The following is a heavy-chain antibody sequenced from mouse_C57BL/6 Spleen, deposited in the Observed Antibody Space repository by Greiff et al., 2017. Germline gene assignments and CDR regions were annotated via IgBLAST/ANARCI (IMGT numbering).Heavy chain of an antibody. CDR2: IYPSDSET. V-gene: IGHV1-61*01. CDR3: AREDYYGSSPFDY. J-gene: IGHJ3*01. CDR1: GYTFTSYW. Sequence: QVQLQQPGAELVRPGSSVKLSCKASGYTFTSYWMDWVKQRPGQGLEWIGNIYPSDSETHYNQKFKDKATLTVDKSSSTAYMQLSSLTSEDSAVYYCAREDYYGSSPFDYWGQGTLVTVSA. D-gene: IGHD1-1*01.